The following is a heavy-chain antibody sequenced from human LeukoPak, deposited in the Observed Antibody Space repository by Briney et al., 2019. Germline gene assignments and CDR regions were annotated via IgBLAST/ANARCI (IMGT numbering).Heavy chain of an antibody. CDR1: GFTFSSYW. V-gene: IGHV3-21*01. D-gene: IGHD6-13*01. CDR3: ARVEIAGAGDFWYFNL. CDR2: IRSTSSNT. Sequence: PGGSLRLSCAASGFTFSSYWMSWVRQAPGKGLEWVSSIRSTSSNTYYADSVRGRFTISRDNAKNSLYLQMNSLRAEDTAVYYCARVEIAGAGDFWYFNLWGRGTQVTFSS. J-gene: IGHJ2*01.